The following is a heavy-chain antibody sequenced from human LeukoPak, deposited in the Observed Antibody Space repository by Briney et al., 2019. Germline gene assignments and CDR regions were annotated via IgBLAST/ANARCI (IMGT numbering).Heavy chain of an antibody. J-gene: IGHJ4*02. V-gene: IGHV3-30*02. CDR3: ARSSLAAHDY. CDR1: GFIFSSYG. CDR2: IRYDGRNK. D-gene: IGHD6-13*01. Sequence: GGSLRLSCAASGFIFSSYGMHWVRQAPGKGLEWVAFIRYDGRNKYYADSVKGRFTISRDNSKNTLYLQMNSLRAEDTAVYYCARSSLAAHDYWGQGTLVTVSS.